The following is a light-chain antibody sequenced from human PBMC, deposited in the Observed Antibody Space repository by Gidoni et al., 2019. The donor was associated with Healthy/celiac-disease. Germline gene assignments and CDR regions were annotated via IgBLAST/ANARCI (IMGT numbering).Light chain of an antibody. V-gene: IGLV1-40*01. J-gene: IGLJ3*02. CDR3: QSYDSSLSGSV. CDR1: SSNIGAGYD. Sequence: VLTQPPSVSGAPGQRVTISCTGSSSNIGAGYDVHWYQQLPGTAPKLLIYGNSNRPSGVPDRFSGSKSGTSASLAITGLQAEDEADYYCQSYDSSLSGSVFGGGTKLTVL. CDR2: GNS.